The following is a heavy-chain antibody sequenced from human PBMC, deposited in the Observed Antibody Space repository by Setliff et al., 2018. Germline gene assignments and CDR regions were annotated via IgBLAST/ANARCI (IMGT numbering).Heavy chain of an antibody. CDR1: GGSISSSSYY. CDR2: IYYSGST. D-gene: IGHD6-6*01. V-gene: IGHV4-39*07. J-gene: IGHJ4*02. CDR3: ARDLPKYSSSSVDNYLDY. Sequence: SETLSLTCTVSGGSISSSSYYWGWIRQPPGKGLEWIGSIYYSGSTYYNPSLKSRVTISVDTSKNQFSLKLSSVTAADTAVYYCARDLPKYSSSSVDNYLDYWGQGTLVTVSS.